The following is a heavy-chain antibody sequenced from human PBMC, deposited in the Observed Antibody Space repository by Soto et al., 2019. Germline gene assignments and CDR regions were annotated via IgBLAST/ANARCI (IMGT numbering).Heavy chain of an antibody. CDR1: GGTFSSYA. V-gene: IGHV1-69*01. CDR2: IIPIFGTA. CDR3: ARSHPEAGAGFDY. J-gene: IGHJ4*02. Sequence: QVQLVQSGAEVKKPGSSVKVSCKASGGTFSSYAISWVRQAPGQGLEWMGGIIPIFGTANYAQKFQGRVTSTADESTSTGYVELSSLRSEDTAVYYCARSHPEAGAGFDYWGQGTLVTVSS. D-gene: IGHD6-19*01.